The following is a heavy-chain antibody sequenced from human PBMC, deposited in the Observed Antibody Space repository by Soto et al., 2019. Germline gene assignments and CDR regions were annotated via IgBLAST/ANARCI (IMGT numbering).Heavy chain of an antibody. V-gene: IGHV3-74*01. J-gene: IGHJ3*01. CDR1: GFTFSYYW. CDR3: ARGDRGAFDL. CDR2: IHSDGSST. Sequence: EVRLVESQGGLVQPGGSLILSCAASGFTFSYYWMHWVRQAPGQGLLWVSRIHSDGSSTTYADSVKGRFTISRDNAKNTVSLQMNSLRVEDTGVYFCARGDRGAFDLWGQGTMVTVSS. D-gene: IGHD2-21*02.